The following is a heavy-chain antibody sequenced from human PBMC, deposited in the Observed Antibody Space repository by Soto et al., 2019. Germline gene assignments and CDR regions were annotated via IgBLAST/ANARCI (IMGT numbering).Heavy chain of an antibody. Sequence: QVQLVESGGGVVQPGRSLRLSCAASGFTFNSYGMHWVRQAPGKGLEWVAVIWYDGSNKYYADSVKGRFTISRDNSKNTLYLQMNSLRAEDTAVYYCARTGYSYGSGPFDYWGQGTLVTVSS. CDR3: ARTGYSYGSGPFDY. V-gene: IGHV3-33*01. CDR1: GFTFNSYG. D-gene: IGHD5-18*01. J-gene: IGHJ4*02. CDR2: IWYDGSNK.